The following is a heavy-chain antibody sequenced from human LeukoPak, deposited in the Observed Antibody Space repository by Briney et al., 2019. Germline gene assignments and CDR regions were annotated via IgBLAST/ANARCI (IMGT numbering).Heavy chain of an antibody. CDR2: VSRSRSYI. CDR3: ARDAFDI. CDR1: GFTFSSYS. Sequence: WGSLRLSCAASGFTFSSYSMNWVRQAPGKGLEWVSSVSRSRSYIYYADSVKGRFTISRDNAKNSLYLQMNSLRAEDTAVYYCARDAFDIWGQGTMVTLPS. J-gene: IGHJ3*02. V-gene: IGHV3-21*01.